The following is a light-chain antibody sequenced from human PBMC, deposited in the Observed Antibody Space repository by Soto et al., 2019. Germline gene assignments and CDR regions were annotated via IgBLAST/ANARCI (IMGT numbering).Light chain of an antibody. CDR3: QKRSNWPPIT. Sequence: EILLTQSPVTLSLSPGQRATLSCRASQSISTYLAWYQQRPGQPPRLLIHDASHRAAGIPARFSGSGFGTDFTLTISSLEPEDAAVYYCQKRSNWPPITVGQGTRLEIK. CDR1: QSISTY. CDR2: DAS. V-gene: IGKV3-11*01. J-gene: IGKJ5*01.